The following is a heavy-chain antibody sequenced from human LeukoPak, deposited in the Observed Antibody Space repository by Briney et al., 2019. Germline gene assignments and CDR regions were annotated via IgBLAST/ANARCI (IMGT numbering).Heavy chain of an antibody. D-gene: IGHD1-26*01. J-gene: IGHJ4*02. Sequence: ASVKVSCKASGYTFTSYYMHWVRQAPGQGVEGMGIINPSGGRTSYAQKFQGRVTMTRDTSTSTVYMELSSLTSQDTAVYYCARDSISELRGNDYWGQGTLVTVSS. CDR3: ARDSISELRGNDY. CDR1: GYTFTSYY. CDR2: INPSGGRT. V-gene: IGHV1-46*01.